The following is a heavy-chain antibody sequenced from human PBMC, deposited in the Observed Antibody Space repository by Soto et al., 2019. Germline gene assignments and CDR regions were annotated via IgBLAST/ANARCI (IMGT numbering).Heavy chain of an antibody. D-gene: IGHD6-19*01. CDR3: ARGLAVAADVDFDY. CDR2: IYYSGST. J-gene: IGHJ4*02. CDR1: GGSVSSGSYY. V-gene: IGHV4-61*01. Sequence: SETLSLTCTVSGGSVSSGSYYWSWIRQPPGKGLEWIGYIYYSGSTNYNPSLKSRVTISVDTSKNQFSLKLSSVTAADTAVYYCARGLAVAADVDFDYWGQGTLVTVYS.